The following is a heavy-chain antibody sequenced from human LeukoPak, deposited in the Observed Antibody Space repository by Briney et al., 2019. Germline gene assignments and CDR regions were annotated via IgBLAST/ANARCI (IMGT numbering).Heavy chain of an antibody. V-gene: IGHV3-23*01. CDR2: IGAPGDDT. CDR3: AKDSGSYSDDY. D-gene: IGHD1-26*01. CDR1: GFSFSSYA. J-gene: IGHJ4*02. Sequence: GGSLRLSCGASGFSFSSYAMSWFRQAPGKGLEWVSSIGAPGDDTYYADSVKGRFTISRDNSMDRLYLQMSRLRDEDTAVYYCAKDSGSYSDDYWGQGTLVIVSS.